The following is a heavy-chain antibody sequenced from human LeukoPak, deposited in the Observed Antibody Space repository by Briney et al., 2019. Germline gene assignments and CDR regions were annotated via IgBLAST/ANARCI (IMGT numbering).Heavy chain of an antibody. D-gene: IGHD3-3*01. J-gene: IGHJ6*03. V-gene: IGHV4-59*01. CDR2: IYYSGST. CDR1: GGSISSYY. Sequence: SETLSLTCTVSGGSISSYYWSWIRQPPGKGLEWIGYIYYSGSTDYNPSLKSRVTISVDTSKNQFSLKLSSVTAADTAVYYCARGGAVTIFGVVMDYYYYMDVWGKGTTVTVSS. CDR3: ARGGAVTIFGVVMDYYYYMDV.